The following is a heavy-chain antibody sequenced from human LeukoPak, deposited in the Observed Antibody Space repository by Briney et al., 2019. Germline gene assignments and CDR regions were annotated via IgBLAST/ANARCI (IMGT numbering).Heavy chain of an antibody. CDR3: AKDHVGDYSNYFDY. CDR2: IFYDGSKK. J-gene: IGHJ4*02. CDR1: GFTFSRYG. Sequence: GRSLRLSCAASGFTFSRYGMHWVRQAPGKGLEWVAVIFYDGSKKYYTDSVKGRFTISRDNSKNTLYLQMNSLRAADTAVYYCAKDHVGDYSNYFDYWGQGTLVTVSS. V-gene: IGHV3-30*18. D-gene: IGHD4-11*01.